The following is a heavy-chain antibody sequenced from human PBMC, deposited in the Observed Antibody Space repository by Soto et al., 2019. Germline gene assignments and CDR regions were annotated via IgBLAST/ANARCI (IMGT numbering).Heavy chain of an antibody. CDR2: INHSGST. D-gene: IGHD3-9*01. CDR3: ARSGVLRYFDWDQSWFDP. Sequence: SETLSLTCAVYGGSFSGYYWSWIRQPPGKGLEWIGEINHSGSTNYNPSLKSRITISVDTSKNQFSLKLSSVTAADTVVYYCARSGVLRYFDWDQSWFDPWGQGTLVTVS. J-gene: IGHJ5*02. V-gene: IGHV4-34*01. CDR1: GGSFSGYY.